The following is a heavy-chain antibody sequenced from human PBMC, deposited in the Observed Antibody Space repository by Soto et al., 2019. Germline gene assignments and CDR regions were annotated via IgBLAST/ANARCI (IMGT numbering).Heavy chain of an antibody. Sequence: QVQLVQSGAEVKKPGSSVKVSCTASGGTFNSYTINWVRQAPGQGLEWVGRVNPIVGMSNSAQKFQGRVTITADKSTSKAYMDLTSLKSEDTAVYYCATSYGSGSANFAYWGQGTLVTVSS. V-gene: IGHV1-69*02. D-gene: IGHD3-10*01. CDR1: GGTFNSYT. CDR2: VNPIVGMS. J-gene: IGHJ4*02. CDR3: ATSYGSGSANFAY.